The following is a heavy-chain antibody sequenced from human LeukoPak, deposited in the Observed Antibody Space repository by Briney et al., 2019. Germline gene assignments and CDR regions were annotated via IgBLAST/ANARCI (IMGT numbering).Heavy chain of an antibody. Sequence: ASVKVSCKASGGTFSSYAISWVRQAPGQGLEWMGRIIPIFGTANYAQKFQGRVTITTDESTSTAYMELSSLRSEDTAVYYCAREDGSGYSSGWYFLNWGQGTLVTVSS. CDR1: GGTFSSYA. V-gene: IGHV1-69*05. CDR2: IIPIFGTA. CDR3: AREDGSGYSSGWYFLN. D-gene: IGHD6-19*01. J-gene: IGHJ4*02.